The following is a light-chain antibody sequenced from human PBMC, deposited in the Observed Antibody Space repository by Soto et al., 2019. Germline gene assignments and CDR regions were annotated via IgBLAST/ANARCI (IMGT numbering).Light chain of an antibody. CDR1: QSVSNNY. V-gene: IGKV3-20*01. CDR2: GSS. Sequence: EVVLTQSPGTLSLSPGERATLSCRASQSVSNNYFDWYLQRTGQAPRLLIFGSSDRATGIPHRFSGSGSGTDFILTISRLEPEDFAVYYCQQYGSSPPYTFGQGTKLEIK. J-gene: IGKJ2*01. CDR3: QQYGSSPPYT.